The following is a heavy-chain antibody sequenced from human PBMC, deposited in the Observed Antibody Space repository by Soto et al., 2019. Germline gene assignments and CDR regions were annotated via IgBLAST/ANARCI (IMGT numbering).Heavy chain of an antibody. D-gene: IGHD3-3*01. V-gene: IGHV3-11*01. CDR1: GFTFSDYY. J-gene: IGHJ6*02. Sequence: GRSVRLSCAASGFTFSDYYMSWIRQAPGKWLEWVSYISRSGSTIYYADSVKGRSTISRAYAKNSLNLQRYSMRAEHTAVYYHAKGVAGNYYYGMDVWGPGTTVTVSS. CDR3: AKGVAGNYYYGMDV. CDR2: ISRSGSTI.